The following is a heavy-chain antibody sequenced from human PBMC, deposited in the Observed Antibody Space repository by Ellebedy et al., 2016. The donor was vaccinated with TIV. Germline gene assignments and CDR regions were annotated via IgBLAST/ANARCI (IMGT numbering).Heavy chain of an antibody. CDR2: IKQDGSEI. V-gene: IGHV3-7*01. J-gene: IGHJ4*02. Sequence: GESLKISCAASGFTFSRYWMSWVRQAPGKGLEWVANIKQDGSEIGFVDSVEGRFIISRDNAKNALYLEMSSLRVEDTAVYYWARDQGWAEPGSTRFDYWGQGTLVTVSS. CDR3: ARDQGWAEPGSTRFDY. D-gene: IGHD1-26*01. CDR1: GFTFSRYW.